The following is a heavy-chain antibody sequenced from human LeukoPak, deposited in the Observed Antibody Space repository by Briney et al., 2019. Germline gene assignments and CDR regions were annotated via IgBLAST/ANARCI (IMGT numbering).Heavy chain of an antibody. J-gene: IGHJ4*02. CDR2: INPSGGST. Sequence: ASVKVSCKASGYTFTSYYMHWVRQAPGQGLEWMGIINPSGGSTSYAQKFQRRVTMTCDKSTSTVYMELSRVICEDKAVYYCARVAGSYYNGYFDYWGQGTLVTVSS. D-gene: IGHD3-10*01. CDR3: ARVAGSYYNGYFDY. V-gene: IGHV1-46*01. CDR1: GYTFTSYY.